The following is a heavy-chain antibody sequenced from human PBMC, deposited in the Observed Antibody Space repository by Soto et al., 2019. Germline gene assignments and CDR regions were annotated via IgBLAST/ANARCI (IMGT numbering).Heavy chain of an antibody. Sequence: EVQLVESGGGLVQPGRSLRLSCAASGFTFDDYAMHWVRQAPGKGLEWVSGISWNSGSIGYADSVKGRFTISRDNAKHSLYLQMNSLRAEDTALYYCAKSITMVRGVIINDAFDIWGQGTMVTVSS. J-gene: IGHJ3*02. D-gene: IGHD3-10*01. CDR1: GFTFDDYA. CDR2: ISWNSGSI. V-gene: IGHV3-9*01. CDR3: AKSITMVRGVIINDAFDI.